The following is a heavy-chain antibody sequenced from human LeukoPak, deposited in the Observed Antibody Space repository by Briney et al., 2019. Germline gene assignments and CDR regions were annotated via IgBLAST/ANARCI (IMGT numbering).Heavy chain of an antibody. J-gene: IGHJ4*02. Sequence: GGSLRLSCAASGFTFSSYAMSWVRQAPGKGLEWVSAISGSGAGTYYADSVKGRFTISRDNSKNTLYLQMNSPRAEDTAVYYCAKATTPNYFDYWGQGTLVTVSS. CDR2: ISGSGAGT. CDR1: GFTFSSYA. V-gene: IGHV3-23*01. CDR3: AKATTPNYFDY. D-gene: IGHD2-15*01.